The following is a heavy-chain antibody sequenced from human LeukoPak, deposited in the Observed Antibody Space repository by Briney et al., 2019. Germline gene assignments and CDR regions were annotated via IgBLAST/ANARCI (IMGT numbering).Heavy chain of an antibody. CDR1: GGSISSYY. Sequence: SETLSLTCTVSGGSISSYYWSWIRQPPGKGLEWIGYIYYSGSTNYNPSLKSRVTISVDTPKNQFSLKLSSVTAADTAVYYCARDKTYYDFWSGYYYGLDVWGKGTTVTVSS. J-gene: IGHJ6*04. CDR2: IYYSGST. D-gene: IGHD3-3*01. V-gene: IGHV4-59*01. CDR3: ARDKTYYDFWSGYYYGLDV.